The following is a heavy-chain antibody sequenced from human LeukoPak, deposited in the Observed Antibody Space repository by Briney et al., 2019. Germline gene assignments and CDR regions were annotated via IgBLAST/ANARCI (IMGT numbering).Heavy chain of an antibody. J-gene: IGHJ3*02. V-gene: IGHV4-59*01. CDR1: GGSISSYY. CDR3: ARFCFYCSGCSCYVVRAFDI. Sequence: SETLSLTCTVSGGSISSYYWSWIRQPPGKGLEWIGYIYYSGSTNYNPSLKSRVTISVDTSKTQFSLKLSSVTAADTAVHYCARFCFYCSGCSCYVVRAFDIWGQGTMVTVSS. D-gene: IGHD2-15*01. CDR2: IYYSGST.